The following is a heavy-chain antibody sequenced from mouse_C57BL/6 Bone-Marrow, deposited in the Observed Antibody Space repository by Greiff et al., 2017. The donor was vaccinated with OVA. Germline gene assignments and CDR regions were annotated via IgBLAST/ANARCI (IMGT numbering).Heavy chain of an antibody. J-gene: IGHJ2*01. D-gene: IGHD3-2*02. V-gene: IGHV1-55*01. CDR1: GYTFTSYW. Sequence: QVQLKQPGAELVKPGASVKMSCKASGYTFTSYWITWVKQRPGQGLEWIGDIYPGSGSTNYNEKFKSKATLTVDTSSSTAYMQLSSLTSEDSAVYYCSRQLRLRSSFDYWGQGTTLTVSS. CDR3: SRQLRLRSSFDY. CDR2: IYPGSGST.